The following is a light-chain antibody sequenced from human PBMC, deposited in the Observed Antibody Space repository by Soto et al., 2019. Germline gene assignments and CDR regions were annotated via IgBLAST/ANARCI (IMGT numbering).Light chain of an antibody. J-gene: IGKJ1*01. CDR2: WAS. CDR1: QSVLSSSNNKNY. CDR3: QQYNSSPCT. Sequence: DIVMTQSPDSLAVSLGERATINCKSSQSVLSSSNNKNYLAWYQQKPRQPPKLLIYWASTRESGVPDRFSGSGSGTDFTLTISSLQAEDVAVYYCQQYNSSPCTFGQGTKVEIK. V-gene: IGKV4-1*01.